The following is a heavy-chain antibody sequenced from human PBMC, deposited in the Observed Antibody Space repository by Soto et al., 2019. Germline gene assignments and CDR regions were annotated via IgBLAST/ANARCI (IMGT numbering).Heavy chain of an antibody. D-gene: IGHD4-17*01. CDR3: ASRRNPYGAYDY. CDR1: ELTVVGNV. V-gene: IGHV3-66*01. CDR2: IYSDGST. J-gene: IGHJ4*02. Sequence: SLRVPSRAAELTVVGNVMSWILQAPGKGLEWVSIIYSDGSTYYADSVKGRFTISRDNSKNTLYLQMNSLRADDTAVYYCASRRNPYGAYDYWGQGTLVTVSS.